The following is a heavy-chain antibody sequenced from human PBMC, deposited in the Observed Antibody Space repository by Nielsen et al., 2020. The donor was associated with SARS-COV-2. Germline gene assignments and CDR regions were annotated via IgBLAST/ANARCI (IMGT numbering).Heavy chain of an antibody. D-gene: IGHD5-18*01. J-gene: IGHJ4*02. Sequence: GESLKISCAASGFTFSSYAMSWVRQAPGKGLEWVSAISGSGGSTYYADSVKGRFTISRDNSRNTVYLQMNSLRPEDTAVYYCAREFALRDTAYFDYWSQGTLVTVSS. CDR2: ISGSGGST. V-gene: IGHV3-23*01. CDR1: GFTFSSYA. CDR3: AREFALRDTAYFDY.